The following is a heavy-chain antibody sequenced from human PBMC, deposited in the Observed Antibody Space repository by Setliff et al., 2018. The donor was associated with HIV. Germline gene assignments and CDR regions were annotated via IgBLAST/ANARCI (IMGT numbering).Heavy chain of an antibody. Sequence: PSETLSLTCTVSGGSISSSSYYWGWIRQPPGKGLEWIGSIYYSGSTYYNPSLKSRVTKSVDTSKNQFSLKLSPVTAADTAVYYCARVKSGSLGGYVDQWGQGTLVTVSS. CDR3: ARVKSGSLGGYVDQ. D-gene: IGHD3-10*01. J-gene: IGHJ5*02. V-gene: IGHV4-39*07. CDR2: IYYSGST. CDR1: GGSISSSSYY.